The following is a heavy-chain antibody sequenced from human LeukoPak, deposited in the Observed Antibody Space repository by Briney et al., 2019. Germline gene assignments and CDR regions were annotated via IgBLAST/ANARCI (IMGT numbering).Heavy chain of an antibody. J-gene: IGHJ4*02. Sequence: ASVTVSCIASGYTFTRYYMHWVRQAPGHGLEWMGLINPIGGSTTYAQKLQCRVTMTRDTSTSTVYMELSSLRSEDTAVYYCARDYEFVDCSSTSCYRDDSGTFDYWGQGTLVTVSS. V-gene: IGHV1-46*04. CDR2: INPIGGST. CDR1: GYTFTRYY. CDR3: ARDYEFVDCSSTSCYRDDSGTFDY. D-gene: IGHD2-2*01.